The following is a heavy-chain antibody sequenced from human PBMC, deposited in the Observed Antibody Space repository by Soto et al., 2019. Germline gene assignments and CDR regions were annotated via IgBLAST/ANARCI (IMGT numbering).Heavy chain of an antibody. Sequence: PSETLSLTCAVSGYSITTGYSWGWIRQPPGKGLEWIGNIFHSGSTYYNPSLKIRLTVSADTSKHQFSLQLRSVTAADTAIYYCARESSGGNSDFDIWGQGTMVTVSS. D-gene: IGHD2-21*02. V-gene: IGHV4-38-2*01. J-gene: IGHJ3*02. CDR2: IFHSGST. CDR1: GYSITTGYS. CDR3: ARESSGGNSDFDI.